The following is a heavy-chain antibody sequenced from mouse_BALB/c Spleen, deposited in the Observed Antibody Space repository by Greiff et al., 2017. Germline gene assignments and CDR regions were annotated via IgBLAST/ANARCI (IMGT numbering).Heavy chain of an antibody. CDR1: GYTFTSYW. CDR2: IYPSDSYT. V-gene: IGHV1-69*02. Sequence: QVQLKQPGAELVRPGASVKLSCKASGYTFTSYWINWVKQRPGQGLEWIGNIYPSDSYTNYNQKFKDKATLTVDKSSSTAYMQLSSPTSEDSAVYYCTRGYDGPFAYWGQGTLVTVSA. D-gene: IGHD2-3*01. CDR3: TRGYDGPFAY. J-gene: IGHJ3*01.